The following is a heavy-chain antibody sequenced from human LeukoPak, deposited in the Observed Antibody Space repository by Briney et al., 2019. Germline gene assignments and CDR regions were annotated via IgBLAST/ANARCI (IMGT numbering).Heavy chain of an antibody. D-gene: IGHD3-3*01. CDR1: GGPISSGDYY. J-gene: IGHJ4*02. CDR3: ARGVRFLEWLYEVDY. V-gene: IGHV4-30-4*01. Sequence: SQTLSLTCTVSGGPISSGDYYWSWIRQPPGKGLEWIGYIYYSGSTYYNPSLKSRVTISVDTSKNQFSLKLSSVTAADTAVYYCARGVRFLEWLYEVDYWGQGTLVTVSS. CDR2: IYYSGST.